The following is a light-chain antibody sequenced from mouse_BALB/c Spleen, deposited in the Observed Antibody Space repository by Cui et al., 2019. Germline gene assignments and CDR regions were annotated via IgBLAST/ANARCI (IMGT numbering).Light chain of an antibody. CDR3: GQSYSYPLT. J-gene: IGKJ5*01. CDR2: GAS. Sequence: NIVMTQSPKSMSMSVGERLTLSCKASENVGTYVSWYQQKPEQAPKLLIYGASNRYTGVPDRFTGSGSATDFTLTISSVQAEDLADYHCGQSYSYPLTFGAGTKLELK. V-gene: IGKV6-20*01. CDR1: ENVGTY.